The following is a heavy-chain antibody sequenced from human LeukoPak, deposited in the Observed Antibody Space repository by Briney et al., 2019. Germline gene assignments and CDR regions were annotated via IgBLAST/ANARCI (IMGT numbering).Heavy chain of an antibody. D-gene: IGHD1-26*01. CDR3: AADSGSYLDAFDN. Sequence: SVKVSCKASGFTFTSSAVQWVRQARGQRLEWIGWIVVGSGNTNYAQKFQERVTITRDMSTSTAYMELSSLRSEDTAVYYCAADSGSYLDAFDNWGQGTMVTVSS. V-gene: IGHV1-58*01. J-gene: IGHJ3*02. CDR1: GFTFTSSA. CDR2: IVVGSGNT.